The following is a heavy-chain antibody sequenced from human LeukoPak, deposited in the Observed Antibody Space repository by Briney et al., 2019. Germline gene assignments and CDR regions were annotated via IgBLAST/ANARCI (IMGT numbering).Heavy chain of an antibody. V-gene: IGHV3-48*03. J-gene: IGHJ6*04. CDR3: AELGITMIGGV. D-gene: IGHD3-10*02. CDR1: GFTFSSYE. Sequence: GGSLRLSCAASGFTFSSYEMNRVRQAPGKGLEWVSYISSSGSTIYYADSVKGRFTISRDNAKNSLYLQMDSLRAEDTAVYYCAELGITMIGGVWGKGTTVTISS. CDR2: ISSSGSTI.